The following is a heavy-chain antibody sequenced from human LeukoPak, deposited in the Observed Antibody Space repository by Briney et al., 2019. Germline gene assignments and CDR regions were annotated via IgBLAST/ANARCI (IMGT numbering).Heavy chain of an antibody. CDR1: GGSFSGYY. V-gene: IGHV4-59*01. CDR2: IYYSGST. CDR3: ARDSSYDYVWGTYYYYGMDV. J-gene: IGHJ6*02. D-gene: IGHD3-16*01. Sequence: PSETLSLTCAVYGGSFSGYYWSWIRQPPGKGLEWIGYIYYSGSTNYNPSLKSRVTISVDTSKNQFSLKLSSVTAADTAVYYCARDSSYDYVWGTYYYYGMDVWGQGTTVTVSS.